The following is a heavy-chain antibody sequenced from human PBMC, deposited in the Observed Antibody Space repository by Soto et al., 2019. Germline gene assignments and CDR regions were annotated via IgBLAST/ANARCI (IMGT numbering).Heavy chain of an antibody. Sequence: SGPTLVNPTQTLTLTCTFSGFSLSTSGMCVSWIRQPPGKALEWLARIDWDDDKYYSTSLKTRLTISKDTSKNQVVLTMTNMDPVDTATYYCARTRSQAGGQLNWFDPWGQGTLVTVAS. J-gene: IGHJ5*02. CDR2: IDWDDDK. CDR1: GFSLSTSGMC. D-gene: IGHD5-18*01. V-gene: IGHV2-70*11. CDR3: ARTRSQAGGQLNWFDP.